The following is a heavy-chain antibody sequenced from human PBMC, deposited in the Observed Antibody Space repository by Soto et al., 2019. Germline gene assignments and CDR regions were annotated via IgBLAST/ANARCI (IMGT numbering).Heavy chain of an antibody. J-gene: IGHJ4*02. V-gene: IGHV3-15*07. Sequence: EVQLVESGGGLVNPGGSLRLSCAASGFTFSIAWINWVRQAPGKGLEWVGRIKSKTDGGAIDYAAPVKGRFTISRDDSKSTVYLQMNSLKTEDAAVYYCSTGFGGDWGYWGQGTLVTVSS. CDR2: IKSKTDGGAI. CDR3: STGFGGDWGY. CDR1: GFTFSIAW. D-gene: IGHD2-21*02.